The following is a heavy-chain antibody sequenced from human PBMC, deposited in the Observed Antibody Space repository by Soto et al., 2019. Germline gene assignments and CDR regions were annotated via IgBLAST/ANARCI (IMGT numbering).Heavy chain of an antibody. CDR1: GFTVSNNY. Sequence: GGSLRLSCVASGFTVSNNYMSWVRQAPGKGLEWVSVSYSGGSTDYADSVKDRFTISRDNSKNTLYLQMNSLRADDTAVYYCARARDGYNFLYEPTWGQGTLVTVSS. J-gene: IGHJ4*02. CDR2: SYSGGST. CDR3: ARARDGYNFLYEPT. V-gene: IGHV3-53*01. D-gene: IGHD5-12*01.